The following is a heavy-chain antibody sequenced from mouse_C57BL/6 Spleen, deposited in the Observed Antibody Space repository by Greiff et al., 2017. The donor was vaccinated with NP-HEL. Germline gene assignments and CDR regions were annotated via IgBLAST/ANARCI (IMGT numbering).Heavy chain of an antibody. V-gene: IGHV1-26*01. CDR2: INPNNGGT. D-gene: IGHD2-2*01. Sequence: EVQLQQSGPELVKPGASVKISCKASGYTFTDYYMNWVKQSHGKSLEWIGDINPNNGGTSYNQKFKGKATLTVDKSSSTAYMELCSLTSEDSAVYYCARLGIYYGYDGDYWGQGTTLTVSS. J-gene: IGHJ2*01. CDR3: ARLGIYYGYDGDY. CDR1: GYTFTDYY.